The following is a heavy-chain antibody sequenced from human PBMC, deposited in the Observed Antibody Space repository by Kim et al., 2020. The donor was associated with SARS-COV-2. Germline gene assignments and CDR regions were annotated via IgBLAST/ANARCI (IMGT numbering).Heavy chain of an antibody. J-gene: IGHJ4*02. Sequence: GGSLRLSCAASGLTFDYFAMTWVRQGPGKGLEWVSTVSPRGGSTYYADSVKGRFTVSRDNSHGTLYLQMNSLRAEDTAIYYCVVQRGHCTDGNCYLHYWGQGTLVTVSS. V-gene: IGHV3-23*01. CDR1: GLTFDYFA. D-gene: IGHD2-15*01. CDR2: VSPRGGST. CDR3: VVQRGHCTDGNCYLHY.